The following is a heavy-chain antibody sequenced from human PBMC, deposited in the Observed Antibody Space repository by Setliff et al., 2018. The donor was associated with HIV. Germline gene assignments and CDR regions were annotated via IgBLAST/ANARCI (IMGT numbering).Heavy chain of an antibody. CDR3: ASLRGYYVGQYYYYMDI. D-gene: IGHD4-17*01. CDR2: IFPGDSDT. V-gene: IGHV5-51*01. Sequence: GESLKLSCTGSGFNFNTDWIVWVRQIPGKGLEWMGSIFPGDSDTRYSPSFQDQVTISVDKSISTAYLQWRSLKASDTAFYYCASLRGYYVGQYYYYMDIWGKGTTVTVSS. CDR1: GFNFNTDW. J-gene: IGHJ6*03.